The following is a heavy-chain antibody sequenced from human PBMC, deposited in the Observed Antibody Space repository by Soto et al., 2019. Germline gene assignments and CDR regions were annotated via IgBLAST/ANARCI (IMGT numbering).Heavy chain of an antibody. CDR1: GFFFSSYT. Sequence: EVQLLESGGGLVQPGGSLRLSCVGSGFFFSSYTMTWVRQAPGKGLEWVSSFSATSENTYYADSVRGRFTISRDNSKNPLFLQMNRLTAEDKAMYYCAKARDQQWVRLPFDFRGQGILVIVSS. J-gene: IGHJ4*02. D-gene: IGHD6-19*01. V-gene: IGHV3-23*01. CDR3: AKARDQQWVRLPFDF. CDR2: FSATSENT.